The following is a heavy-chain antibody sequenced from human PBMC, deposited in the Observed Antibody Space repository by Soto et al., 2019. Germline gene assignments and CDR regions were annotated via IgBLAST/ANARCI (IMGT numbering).Heavy chain of an antibody. V-gene: IGHV1-24*01. Sequence: XSVKVSCKVSGYPLTELSMHWVRQAPGKGLEWMGGFDPEDGETIYAQKFQGRVTMTEDTSTDTAYMELSSLRSEDTAVYYCAVGMTTVTHFDYWGQGTLVTVSS. J-gene: IGHJ4*02. CDR3: AVGMTTVTHFDY. CDR1: GYPLTELS. D-gene: IGHD4-17*01. CDR2: FDPEDGET.